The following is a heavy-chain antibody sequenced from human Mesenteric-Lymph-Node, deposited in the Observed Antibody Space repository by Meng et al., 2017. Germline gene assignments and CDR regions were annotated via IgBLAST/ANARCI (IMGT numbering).Heavy chain of an antibody. CDR3: ARHEKCTGGSCYSHFDY. CDR1: GYSFTTFW. V-gene: IGHV5-51*01. CDR2: IHPGYSDD. D-gene: IGHD2-15*01. J-gene: IGHJ4*02. Sequence: GESLKISCKASGYSFTTFWIGWVRQMPGKGLEWMGIIHPGYSDDRYSPSFQGQVTISVDKSISTAYLQWSGLKASDTAIYYCARHEKCTGGSCYSHFDYWGQGTLVTVSS.